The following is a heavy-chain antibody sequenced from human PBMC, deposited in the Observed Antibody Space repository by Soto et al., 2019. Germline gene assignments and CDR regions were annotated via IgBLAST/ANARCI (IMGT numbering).Heavy chain of an antibody. J-gene: IGHJ6*02. CDR3: AKESIAARVYYYGMDV. Sequence: VGSLRLSCAASGFTFSSYGMHWVRQAPGKGLEWVAVISYDGSNKYYADSVKGRFTISRDNSKNTLYLQMNSLRAEDTAVYYCAKESIAARVYYYGMDVWGQGTTVTVSS. CDR1: GFTFSSYG. V-gene: IGHV3-30*18. CDR2: ISYDGSNK. D-gene: IGHD6-6*01.